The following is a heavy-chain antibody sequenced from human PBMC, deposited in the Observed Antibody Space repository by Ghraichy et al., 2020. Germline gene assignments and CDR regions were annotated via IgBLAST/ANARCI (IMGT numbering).Heavy chain of an antibody. CDR1: GFTLSNYA. J-gene: IGHJ6*02. CDR2: ITSTGTTM. V-gene: IGHV3-48*02. CDR3: SPDLGYCRSGACYPYYYSGMDV. D-gene: IGHD2-15*01. Sequence: GSLRLSCAASGFTLSNYAMNWVRQAPGKGLEWVSYITSTGTTMYYADSVKGRFTLSRDSAKNSLFLQMNSLRDEDTALYYCSPDLGYCRSGACYPYYYSGMDVWGHGTTVTVSS.